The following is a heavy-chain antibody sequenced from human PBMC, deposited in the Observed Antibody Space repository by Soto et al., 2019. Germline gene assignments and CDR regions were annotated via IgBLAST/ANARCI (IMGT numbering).Heavy chain of an antibody. CDR3: AMVDVYVTPSPQDV. CDR1: GYTFTRYG. J-gene: IGHJ6*02. CDR2: INTYNGKT. V-gene: IGHV1-18*01. D-gene: IGHD3-16*01. Sequence: QVQLVQSGAEVKNPGASVKVSCKASGYTFTRYGIGWARQAPGQGLEWMGWINTYNGKTNYAQNVQGRVTLTTNTSTSTAYMELRSLGSNDTAIYYCAMVDVYVTPSPQDVWGQGTTVIVSS.